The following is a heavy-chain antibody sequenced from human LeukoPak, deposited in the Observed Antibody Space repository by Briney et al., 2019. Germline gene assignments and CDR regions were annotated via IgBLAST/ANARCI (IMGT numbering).Heavy chain of an antibody. CDR1: GYTSTGYY. D-gene: IGHD3-9*01. Sequence: GASVKVSCKASGYTSTGYYMHWVRQAPGQGLEWMGWINPNSGGTNYAQKFQGRVTMTRDTSITTAYMELSRLRSDDTAVYYCARNDILTANDYWGQGTLVTVSS. J-gene: IGHJ4*02. V-gene: IGHV1-2*02. CDR3: ARNDILTANDY. CDR2: INPNSGGT.